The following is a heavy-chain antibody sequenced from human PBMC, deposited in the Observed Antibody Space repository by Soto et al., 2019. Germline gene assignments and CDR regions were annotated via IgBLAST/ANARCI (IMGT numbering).Heavy chain of an antibody. Sequence: SETLSLTCTVSGASISGFYWSWIRKSAGKGLEWIGRIYATGTTDYNPSLKSRVMISVDTSKKQFSLKLRSVTAADTAVYYCVRDGTKTLRDWFDPWGQGISVTVAS. CDR2: IYATGTT. D-gene: IGHD1-1*01. CDR1: GASISGFY. V-gene: IGHV4-4*07. CDR3: VRDGTKTLRDWFDP. J-gene: IGHJ5*02.